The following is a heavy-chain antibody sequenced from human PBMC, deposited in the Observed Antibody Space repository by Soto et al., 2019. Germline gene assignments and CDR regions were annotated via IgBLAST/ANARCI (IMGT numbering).Heavy chain of an antibody. D-gene: IGHD2-21*02. J-gene: IGHJ3*01. CDR2: ISYDGSKK. V-gene: IGHV3-30*03. CDR3: ATGECGGACYSFDAFEL. Sequence: QVQLVESGGGVVQPGRSLRLSCAASGFTFSSYGMHWVRQAPGKGLEWVAVISYDGSKKYYADSVKGRFTISRDNSKNTPHLPMIVLRAEDTAVYYCATGECGGACYSFDAFELWGQGTMVTVSS. CDR1: GFTFSSYG.